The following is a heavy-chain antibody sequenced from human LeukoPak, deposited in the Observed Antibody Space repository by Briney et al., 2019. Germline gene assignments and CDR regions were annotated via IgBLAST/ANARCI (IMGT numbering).Heavy chain of an antibody. Sequence: SETLSLTCNVSGGSISGYYWSWIRQPAGKGLEWVGRIYSSGTTNYNPSLKSRLTMSVDTSKNQFSLELSSVTAADTAVYFCARGGGRQLATSHSYFDYWGQGILVPVSS. D-gene: IGHD2-15*01. CDR1: GGSISGYY. J-gene: IGHJ4*02. CDR3: ARGGGRQLATSHSYFDY. V-gene: IGHV4-4*07. CDR2: IYSSGTT.